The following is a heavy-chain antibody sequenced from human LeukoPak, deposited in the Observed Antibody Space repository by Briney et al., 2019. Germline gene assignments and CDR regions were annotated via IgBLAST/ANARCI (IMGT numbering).Heavy chain of an antibody. CDR2: ISSSGGST. Sequence: PGGSLRLSCAASGFTFSTYAMGWVRQAPGKGLEWVSSISSSGGSTYHADSVKGRFTISRDNSKDTLYLQMNSLRAEDTAMYYCAKHKEGGLDYWGQGTLVTVSS. CDR1: GFTFSTYA. D-gene: IGHD1-26*01. CDR3: AKHKEGGLDY. J-gene: IGHJ4*02. V-gene: IGHV3-23*01.